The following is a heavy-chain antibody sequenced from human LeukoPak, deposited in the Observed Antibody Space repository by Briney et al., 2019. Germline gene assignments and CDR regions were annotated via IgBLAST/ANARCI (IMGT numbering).Heavy chain of an antibody. J-gene: IGHJ1*01. Sequence: NPSETLSLTCTVSGGSISSYYWSWIRQPPGKGLEWIGYIYYSGSANYNPSLKSRVTISVDTSKNQFSLKLSSVTAADTAVYYCGTGTKPAEYFQHWGQGTLVTVSS. CDR3: GTGTKPAEYFQH. CDR1: GGSISSYY. V-gene: IGHV4-59*08. D-gene: IGHD2-8*01. CDR2: IYYSGSA.